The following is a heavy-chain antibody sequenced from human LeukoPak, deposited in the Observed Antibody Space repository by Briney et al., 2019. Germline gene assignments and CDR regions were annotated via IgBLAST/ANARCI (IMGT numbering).Heavy chain of an antibody. CDR3: AGAGSSGYSSSWYHNWFDP. CDR1: GGSVNNYH. J-gene: IGHJ5*02. V-gene: IGHV4-59*08. Sequence: PSEILSLTCTVSGGSVNNYHWTWVRQPPGKGLEWIGYIHYSGSTNYNPSLKSRVTMSLDTSNNQFFLSLSSVTAADTAVYYCAGAGSSGYSSSWYHNWFDPRGQGTLVTVSS. D-gene: IGHD6-13*01. CDR2: IHYSGST.